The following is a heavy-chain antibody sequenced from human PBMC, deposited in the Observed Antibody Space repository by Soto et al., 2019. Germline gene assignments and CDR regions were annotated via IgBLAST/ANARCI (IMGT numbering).Heavy chain of an antibody. CDR2: ISGSGGST. J-gene: IGHJ6*02. V-gene: IGHV3-53*01. Sequence: EVQLVESGGGLIQPGGSLRLSCAASGLTVSSNYMSWVRQAPGKGLEWVSVISGSGGSTYYADSVKGRFTISRDNSKNTLYLQMNSLRAEDTAVYYCAIAVADYYYYGMDVWGQGTTVTVSS. CDR3: AIAVADYYYYGMDV. CDR1: GLTVSSNY. D-gene: IGHD6-19*01.